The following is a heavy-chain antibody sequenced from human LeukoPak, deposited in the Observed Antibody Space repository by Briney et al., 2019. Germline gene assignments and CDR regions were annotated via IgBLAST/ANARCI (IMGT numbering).Heavy chain of an antibody. Sequence: GGSLRLSCAASGFTFSGYWMHWVRQAPGKGLVWVSRINSDGSNTAYADSVKGRFTISKDNAKNTLYLQMNSLRAEDTAVYYCARAGIAAALDYWGQGTLVTVS. D-gene: IGHD6-13*01. V-gene: IGHV3-74*01. CDR3: ARAGIAAALDY. J-gene: IGHJ4*02. CDR2: INSDGSNT. CDR1: GFTFSGYW.